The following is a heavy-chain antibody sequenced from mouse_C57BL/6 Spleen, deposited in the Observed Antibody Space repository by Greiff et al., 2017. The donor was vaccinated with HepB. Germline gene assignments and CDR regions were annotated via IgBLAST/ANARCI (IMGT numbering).Heavy chain of an antibody. CDR2: ISSGGSYT. Sequence: EVQRVESGGDLVKPGGSLKLSCAASGFTFSSYGMSWVRQTPDKRLEWVATISSGGSYTYYPDSVKGRFTISRDNAKNTLYLQMSSLKSEDTAMYYCASDPATRYFDVWGTGTTVTVSS. V-gene: IGHV5-6*01. J-gene: IGHJ1*03. CDR1: GFTFSSYG. CDR3: ASDPATRYFDV. D-gene: IGHD1-1*01.